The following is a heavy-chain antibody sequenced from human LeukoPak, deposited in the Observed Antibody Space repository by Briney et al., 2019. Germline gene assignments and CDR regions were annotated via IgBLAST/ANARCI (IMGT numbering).Heavy chain of an antibody. CDR2: IYYSGST. CDR1: GGSSSSSRYY. V-gene: IGHV4-39*01. D-gene: IGHD2-2*01. CDR3: ARHPYQLLWLSWFDP. Sequence: SETLSLTCTVSGGSSSSSRYYWGRIRQPPGKGLEWIGSIYYSGSTYYNPSLKSRVTISVDTSKNQFSLKLSSVTAADTAVYYCARHPYQLLWLSWFDPWGQGTLVTVSS. J-gene: IGHJ5*02.